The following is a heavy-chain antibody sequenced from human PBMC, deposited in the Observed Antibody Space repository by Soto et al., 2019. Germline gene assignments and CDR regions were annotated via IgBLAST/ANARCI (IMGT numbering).Heavy chain of an antibody. CDR1: GFPFNSYG. Sequence: GGSLILSCAASGFPFNSYGMHWLRQAPGKGLEWVAIISYDGTHKDYTDSVKGRSTISRDNSKNTAYLQMDSLRAEDTAVYYCAKDRRGSSGYDSXRGSGWYGSFXYWGQGTLVXVSS. V-gene: IGHV3-30*18. CDR2: ISYDGTHK. CDR3: AKDRRGSSGYDSXRGSGWYGSFXY. D-gene: IGHD5-12*01. J-gene: IGHJ4*02.